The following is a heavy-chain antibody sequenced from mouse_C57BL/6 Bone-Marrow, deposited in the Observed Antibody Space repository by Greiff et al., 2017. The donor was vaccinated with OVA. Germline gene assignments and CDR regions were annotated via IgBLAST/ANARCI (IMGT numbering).Heavy chain of an antibody. D-gene: IGHD1-1*01. CDR3: ARHDNGSSYWYCEV. Sequence: EVQGVESGGGLVQPGGSLKLSCAASGFTFSDYGMAWVRQAPRKGPEWVAFISNLAYSIYYADTVTGRFTISRENAKNTLYLEMSSLRSEDTAMYYCARHDNGSSYWYCEVWGTGTTVTVSS. CDR1: GFTFSDYG. V-gene: IGHV5-15*01. CDR2: ISNLAYSI. J-gene: IGHJ1*03.